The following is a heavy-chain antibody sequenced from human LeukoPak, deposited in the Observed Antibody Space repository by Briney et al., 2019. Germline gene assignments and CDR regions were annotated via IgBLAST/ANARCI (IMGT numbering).Heavy chain of an antibody. CDR1: GFTFSGSA. V-gene: IGHV3-73*01. D-gene: IGHD1-26*01. CDR2: IDKKDKGYATAT. J-gene: IGHJ5*02. CDR3: TRDSGTYNWFDP. Sequence: GGPLRLSCAASGFTFSGSAIHGVRRSSGRGLEGVGQIDKKDKGYATATAYAASVKGRFTISRDDSINTAYLEMKSLKTEDTALYYCTRDSGTYNWFDPWGQGTLVTVSS.